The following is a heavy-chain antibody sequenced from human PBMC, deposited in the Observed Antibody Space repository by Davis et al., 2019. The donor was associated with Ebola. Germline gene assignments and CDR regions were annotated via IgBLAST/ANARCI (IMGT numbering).Heavy chain of an antibody. CDR2: ISAYNGNT. J-gene: IGHJ4*02. CDR1: GYTFTSYG. Sequence: ASVKVSCKASGYTFTSYGISWVRQAPGQGLEWMGWISAYNGNTNYAQKLQGRVTMTTDTSTSTAYMELRSLRSDDTAVYYCARVSAYDFWSGYYWRFDYWGQGTLVTVSS. V-gene: IGHV1-18*01. CDR3: ARVSAYDFWSGYYWRFDY. D-gene: IGHD3-3*01.